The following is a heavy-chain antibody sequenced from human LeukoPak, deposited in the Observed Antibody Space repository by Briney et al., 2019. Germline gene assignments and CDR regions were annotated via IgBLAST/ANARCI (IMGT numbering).Heavy chain of an antibody. Sequence: GGSLGLSCAASGFTFSSYAMSWVRQAPGKGLEWVSANSGSGGSTYYADSVKGRFTISRDNSKNTLYLQMNSLRAEDTAVYYCALDLRRQLWLQGGYFDYWGQGTLVTVSS. CDR1: GFTFSSYA. D-gene: IGHD5-18*01. CDR3: ALDLRRQLWLQGGYFDY. CDR2: NSGSGGST. V-gene: IGHV3-23*01. J-gene: IGHJ4*02.